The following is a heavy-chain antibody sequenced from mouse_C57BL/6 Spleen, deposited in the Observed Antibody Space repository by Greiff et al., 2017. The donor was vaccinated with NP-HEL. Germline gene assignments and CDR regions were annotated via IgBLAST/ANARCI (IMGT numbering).Heavy chain of an antibody. CDR3: ARQGLRRRGYYFDY. Sequence: VQGVESGPGLVAPSQSLSITCTVSGFSLTSYGVHWVRQPPGKGLEWLVVIWSDGSTTYNSALKSRLSISKDNSKSQVFLKMNSLQPDDTAMYYCARQGLRRRGYYFDYWGQGTTLTVSS. CDR2: IWSDGST. V-gene: IGHV2-6-1*01. CDR1: GFSLTSYG. D-gene: IGHD2-4*01. J-gene: IGHJ2*01.